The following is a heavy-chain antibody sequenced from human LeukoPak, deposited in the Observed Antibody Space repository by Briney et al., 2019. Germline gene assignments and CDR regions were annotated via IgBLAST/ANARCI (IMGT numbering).Heavy chain of an antibody. D-gene: IGHD2-15*01. CDR1: GGSISSGGYY. V-gene: IGHV3-23*01. Sequence: ETLSLTCTVSGGSISSGGYYWSWVRQAPGKGLEWVSAISGSGGSTYYADSVKGRFTISRDNSKNTLYLQMNSLRAEDTAVYYCAKAPVVVAATPDYWGQGTPVTVSS. CDR2: ISGSGGST. CDR3: AKAPVVVAATPDY. J-gene: IGHJ4*02.